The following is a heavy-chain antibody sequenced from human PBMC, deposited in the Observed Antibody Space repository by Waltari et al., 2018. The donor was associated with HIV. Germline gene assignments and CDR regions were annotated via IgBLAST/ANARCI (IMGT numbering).Heavy chain of an antibody. CDR1: GFTFNTYA. Sequence: QVQLVESGGGVVPPGRSLRLSCAASGFTFNTYAMHWVRQAPGKGLEGVADVSYDGSDKHYADSVKGRFTISRDNSKNTLYLQMNSLRDGDTAVYSCARTKLRHGGGYHGMDVWGQGTTVTVSS. D-gene: IGHD3-3*01. V-gene: IGHV3-30-3*02. CDR2: VSYDGSDK. J-gene: IGHJ6*02. CDR3: ARTKLRHGGGYHGMDV.